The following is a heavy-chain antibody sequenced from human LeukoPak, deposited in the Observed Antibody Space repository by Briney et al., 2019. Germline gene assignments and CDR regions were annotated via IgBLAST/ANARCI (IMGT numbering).Heavy chain of an antibody. D-gene: IGHD6-19*01. CDR1: GFTFSSYS. V-gene: IGHV3-48*04. J-gene: IGHJ5*02. Sequence: GGSLRLSCAASGFTFSSYSMNWVRQAPGKGLEWVSYISSSGSTIYYADSVKGRFTISRDNAKNSLYLQMNSLRAEDTAVYYCAREEGIAVLDLWGQGTLVTVSS. CDR3: AREEGIAVLDL. CDR2: ISSSGSTI.